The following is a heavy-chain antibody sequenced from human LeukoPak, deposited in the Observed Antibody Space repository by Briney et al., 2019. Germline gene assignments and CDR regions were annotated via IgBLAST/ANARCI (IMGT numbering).Heavy chain of an antibody. CDR2: IYPGDSDT. V-gene: IGHV5-51*01. D-gene: IGHD4-17*01. CDR3: ARFDYVDRYYFDY. CDR1: GYSFTSYW. Sequence: GEPLKISCKGSGYSFTSYWISWVRQMPGKGLEWMGIIYPGDSDTRYSPSFQGQVTISADKSISTAYLQWSSLKASDTAMYYCARFDYVDRYYFDYWGQGTLVTVSS. J-gene: IGHJ4*02.